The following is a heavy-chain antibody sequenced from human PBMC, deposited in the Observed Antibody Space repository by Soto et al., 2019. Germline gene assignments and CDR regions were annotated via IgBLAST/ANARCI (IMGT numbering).Heavy chain of an antibody. J-gene: IGHJ6*02. CDR3: AKALVLGTFRSQRPRSGGMDV. D-gene: IGHD6-6*01. CDR2: ISGSGGST. Sequence: EVQLLESGGGLVQPGGSLRLSCAASGFTFSSYAMSWVRQAPGKGLEWVSAISGSGGSTYYADSVKGRFTISRDNSKNTLYLQMNSLRAEDTAVYYCAKALVLGTFRSQRPRSGGMDVWGQGTTVTVSS. V-gene: IGHV3-23*01. CDR1: GFTFSSYA.